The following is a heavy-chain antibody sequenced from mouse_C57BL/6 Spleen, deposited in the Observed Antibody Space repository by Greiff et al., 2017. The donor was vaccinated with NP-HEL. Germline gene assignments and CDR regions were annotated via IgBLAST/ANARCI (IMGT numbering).Heavy chain of an antibody. V-gene: IGHV1-80*01. CDR3: ARGLPLVPYFDY. CDR1: GYAFSSYW. Sequence: LVESGAELVKPGASVKISCKASGYAFSSYWMNWVKQRPGKGLEWIGQIYPGDGDTNYNGKFKGKATLTADKSSSTAYMQLSSLTSEDSAVYFCARGLPLVPYFDYWGQGTTLTVSS. J-gene: IGHJ2*01. CDR2: IYPGDGDT. D-gene: IGHD2-2*01.